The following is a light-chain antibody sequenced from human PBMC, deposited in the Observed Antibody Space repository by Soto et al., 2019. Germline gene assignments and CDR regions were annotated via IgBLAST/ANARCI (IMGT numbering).Light chain of an antibody. J-gene: IGKJ4*01. CDR3: LQDYNSPLT. CDR1: QGIRDD. CDR2: GAS. V-gene: IGKV1-6*02. Sequence: IQMTQSPSSLSAYVGDRVTITCRASQGIRDDLGWYQQKPGRAPRLLIYGASSLQSGVPSRFSGSGYGTEFTLTISSLQPEDFATYYCLQDYNSPLTFGGGTRVEIK.